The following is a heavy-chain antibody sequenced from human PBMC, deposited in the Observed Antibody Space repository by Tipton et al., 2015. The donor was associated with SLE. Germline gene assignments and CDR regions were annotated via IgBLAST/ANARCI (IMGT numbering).Heavy chain of an antibody. V-gene: IGHV4-59*01. CDR2: IYYSGST. D-gene: IGHD3-3*01. CDR3: VRTQGVWSGYYMDY. J-gene: IGHJ4*02. Sequence: TLSLTCTVSGGSISSYYWSWIRQPPGKGLEWIGYIYYSGSTNYNPPLKSRVTISVDTSKNQFSLKLSSVTAADTAVYYCVRTQGVWSGYYMDYGGQGTLVTVSS. CDR1: GGSISSYY.